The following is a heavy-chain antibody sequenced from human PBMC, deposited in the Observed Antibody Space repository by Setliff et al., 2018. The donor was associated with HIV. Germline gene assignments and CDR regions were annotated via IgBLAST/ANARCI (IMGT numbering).Heavy chain of an antibody. CDR1: GYTFTAYG. V-gene: IGHV1-18*01. CDR3: ARLGSGWSDSYYYAMDV. D-gene: IGHD6-19*01. J-gene: IGHJ6*02. Sequence: ASVKVSCKPAGYTFTAYGLSWVRQAPGQGLEWMGWISTYSDETSYAQDIQGRVTMTTDTSTSRAYMELRSLRSDDTAVYFCARLGSGWSDSYYYAMDVWGQGTTVTVSS. CDR2: ISTYSDET.